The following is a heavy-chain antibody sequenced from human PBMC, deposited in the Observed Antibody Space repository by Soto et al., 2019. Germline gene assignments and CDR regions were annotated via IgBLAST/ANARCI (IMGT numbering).Heavy chain of an antibody. D-gene: IGHD2-15*01. V-gene: IGHV3-74*01. CDR2: INSDGSST. Sequence: GGSLRLSCAASGFTFSSYWMHWVRQAPGKGLVWVSRINSDGSSTSYADSVKGRFTISRDNAKNTLYLQMNSLRAEDTAVYYCARDARYCSGGSCYRVSGMDVWGQGTTVTVSS. CDR3: ARDARYCSGGSCYRVSGMDV. J-gene: IGHJ6*02. CDR1: GFTFSSYW.